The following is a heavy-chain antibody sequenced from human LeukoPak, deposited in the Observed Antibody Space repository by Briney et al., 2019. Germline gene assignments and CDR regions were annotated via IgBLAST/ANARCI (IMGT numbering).Heavy chain of an antibody. Sequence: PSQTLSLTCTVSGGSISSGNYYWTWIRQPAGKGLEWIGRIYTSGGTSGTTYYNPSLMSRSTISVDTSKNQFSLKLSSVTAADTAVYYCAWGDTSGYPFAPWGQGTLVTVS. CDR2: IYTSGGTSGTT. J-gene: IGHJ5*02. D-gene: IGHD3-22*01. V-gene: IGHV4-61*02. CDR1: GGSISSGNYY. CDR3: AWGDTSGYPFAP.